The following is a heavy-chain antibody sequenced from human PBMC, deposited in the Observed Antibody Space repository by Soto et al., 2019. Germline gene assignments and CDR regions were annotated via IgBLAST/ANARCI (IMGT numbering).Heavy chain of an antibody. D-gene: IGHD3-10*01. V-gene: IGHV1-69*04. Sequence: GASVXVSCKASGGAFSSFTISWVRQAPGQGLEWMGRIIPLLDLAIYAQKFQGRVTMTRDTSTNTVYMELSSLRSEDTAMYYCARDHSRDYGSGPQAWWFDPWGQGTLVTVSS. CDR3: ARDHSRDYGSGPQAWWFDP. J-gene: IGHJ5*02. CDR1: GGAFSSFT. CDR2: IIPLLDLA.